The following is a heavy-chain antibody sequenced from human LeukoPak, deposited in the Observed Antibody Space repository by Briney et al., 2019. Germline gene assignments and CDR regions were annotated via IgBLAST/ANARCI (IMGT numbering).Heavy chain of an antibody. CDR3: ATVQYGYAGYDGAPAF. CDR1: GDSFSSSW. V-gene: IGHV5-51*01. J-gene: IGHJ4*02. CDR2: IYIGDSDT. D-gene: IGHD5-12*01. Sequence: GESLKISCKGSGDSFSSSWIAWVRQMPGKGLEWMGIIYIGDSDTRYSPSFQGQATFSADKSKNTAYVQWRSLKASDTAMYYCATVQYGYAGYDGAPAFWGQGTLVIVSS.